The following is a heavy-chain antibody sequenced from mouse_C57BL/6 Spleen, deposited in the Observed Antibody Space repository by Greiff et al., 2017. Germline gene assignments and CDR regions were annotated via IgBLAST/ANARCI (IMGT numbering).Heavy chain of an antibody. V-gene: IGHV1-22*01. D-gene: IGHD3-1*01. J-gene: IGHJ4*01. CDR3: AKARFYYATDY. Sequence: EVQVVESGPELVKPGASVKMSCKASGYTFTDYNMHWVKQSHGKSLEWIGYINPNNGGTSYNQKFKGKATLTVNKSSSTAYMELRSLTSEDSAVYYCAKARFYYATDYWGQGTSVTVSS. CDR1: GYTFTDYN. CDR2: INPNNGGT.